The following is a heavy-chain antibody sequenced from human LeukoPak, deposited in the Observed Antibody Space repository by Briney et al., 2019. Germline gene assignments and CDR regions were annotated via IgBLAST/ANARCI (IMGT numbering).Heavy chain of an antibody. CDR2: ISWDGGST. Sequence: QSGGSLRLSCAASGFTFDDYTMHWVRQAPGKGLEWVSLISWDGGSTYYADSVKGRFTISRDNSKNSLYLQMNSLRSEDTAVYYCARDTYYYGSGSRYYFDYWGQGTLVTVSS. CDR3: ARDTYYYGSGSRYYFDY. J-gene: IGHJ4*02. CDR1: GFTFDDYT. D-gene: IGHD3-10*01. V-gene: IGHV3-43*01.